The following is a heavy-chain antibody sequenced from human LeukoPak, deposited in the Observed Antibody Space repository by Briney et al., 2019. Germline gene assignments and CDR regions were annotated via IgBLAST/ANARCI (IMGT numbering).Heavy chain of an antibody. CDR1: GGSISTGGYS. CDR3: ARLRGYSYYFDS. V-gene: IGHV4-30-2*01. CDR2: IYHTGST. J-gene: IGHJ4*02. D-gene: IGHD3-10*01. Sequence: SETLSLTCGVSGGSISTGGYSWSWIRQPPGKGLEWIGYIYHTGSTYSNPSLKSRITISVDRSKNQFSLKLSSVNAADTAVYFCARLRGYSYYFDSWGQGTLVTVSS.